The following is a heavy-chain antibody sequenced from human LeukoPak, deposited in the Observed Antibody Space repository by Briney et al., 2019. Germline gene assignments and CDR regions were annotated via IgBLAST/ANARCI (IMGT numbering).Heavy chain of an antibody. V-gene: IGHV3-53*01. CDR1: GLSVSSNF. CDR2: LYSYGTT. CDR3: AKGAIVVVPAARTTFDY. J-gene: IGHJ4*02. D-gene: IGHD2-2*01. Sequence: GGSLRLSCAPSGLSVSSNFMSWVRQVPGKGLEWVATLYSYGTTYYADSVKGRFTISRDNSKNTLYLQMNSLRAEDTAVYYCAKGAIVVVPAARTTFDYWGQGTLVTVSS.